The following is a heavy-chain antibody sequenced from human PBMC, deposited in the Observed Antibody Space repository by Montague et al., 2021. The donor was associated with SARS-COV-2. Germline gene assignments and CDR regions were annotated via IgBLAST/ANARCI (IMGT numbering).Heavy chain of an antibody. CDR2: IYYSGST. J-gene: IGHJ2*01. CDR1: GGSIRSRSHN. Sequence: SETLSLTCTVSGGSIRSRSHNWGRLRQPQGKGPEWIGCIYYSGSTYYNPSLKSRVTISVDTSKNQFSLKLSSVTAADTAVYYCARHALGITIFGVVTGRYFDLWGRGTLVTVSS. V-gene: IGHV4-39*01. CDR3: ARHALGITIFGVVTGRYFDL. D-gene: IGHD3-3*01.